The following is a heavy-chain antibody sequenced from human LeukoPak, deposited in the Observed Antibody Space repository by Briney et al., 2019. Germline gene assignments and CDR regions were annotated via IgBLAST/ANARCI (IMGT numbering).Heavy chain of an antibody. CDR1: GYSITSAYY. J-gene: IGHJ5*02. CDR2: IYYSGST. V-gene: IGHV4-38-2*02. Sequence: SETLSLTCTVSGYSITSAYYWGWIRQPPGKGLEWIGYIYYSGSTNYNPSLKSRVTISLDTSKNQFSLKLSSVTAADTAVYYCASSVVRDYNWFDPWGQGTLVTVSS. D-gene: IGHD3-10*01. CDR3: ASSVVRDYNWFDP.